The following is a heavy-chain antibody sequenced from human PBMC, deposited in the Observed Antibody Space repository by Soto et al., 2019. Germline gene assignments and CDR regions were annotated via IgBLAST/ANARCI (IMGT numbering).Heavy chain of an antibody. CDR1: GFTFSDYI. D-gene: IGHD1-26*01. J-gene: IGHJ3*02. V-gene: IGHV3-48*01. Sequence: GSLRLSCVASGFTFSDYIMNWVRQAPGKGLEWVSYISSTSSTIYYADSVKGRFTISRDNAKNSLYLQMNSLRAEDTAVYYCAREWEPDAFDIWGQGTMVTVSS. CDR3: AREWEPDAFDI. CDR2: ISSTSSTI.